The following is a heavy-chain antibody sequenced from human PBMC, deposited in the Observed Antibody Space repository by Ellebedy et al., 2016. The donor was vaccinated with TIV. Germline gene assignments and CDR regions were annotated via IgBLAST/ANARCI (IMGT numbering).Heavy chain of an antibody. CDR1: GFTFSNNA. CDR3: THSFYASGSYLGALDH. Sequence: PGGSLRLSCAASGFTFSNNAMGWVRQALGKGLEWVSGINWNGDIRGYADSVKGRFTISRDNAKKSLFLQMNTLRPEDTGLYYCTHSFYASGSYLGALDHWGQGALVTVSS. D-gene: IGHD3-10*01. V-gene: IGHV3-20*04. CDR2: INWNGDIR. J-gene: IGHJ4*02.